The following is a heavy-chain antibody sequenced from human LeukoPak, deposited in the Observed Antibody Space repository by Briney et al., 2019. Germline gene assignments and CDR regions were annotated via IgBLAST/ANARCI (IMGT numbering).Heavy chain of an antibody. V-gene: IGHV1-18*01. Sequence: ASVKVSCKASGYTFTSYGISWVRQAPGQGLEWMGWISAYNGNTNYAQKLQGRVTMTTDTSTSTAYMELRSLRSDDTAVYYRARALSKYSSGWYSTGYWGQGTLVTVSS. CDR1: GYTFTSYG. CDR2: ISAYNGNT. D-gene: IGHD6-19*01. CDR3: ARALSKYSSGWYSTGY. J-gene: IGHJ4*02.